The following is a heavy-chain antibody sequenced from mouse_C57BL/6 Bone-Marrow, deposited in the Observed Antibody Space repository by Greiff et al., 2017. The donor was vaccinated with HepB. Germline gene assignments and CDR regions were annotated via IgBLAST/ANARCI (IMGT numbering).Heavy chain of an antibody. CDR3: TPYYGSSYSFDY. Sequence: QVQLQQSGAELVRPGASVTLSCKASGYTFTDYEMHWVKQTPVHGLEWIGAIDPETGGTAYNQKFKGKAILTADKSSSTAYMELRSLTSEDSAVYYCTPYYGSSYSFDYWGQGTTLTVSS. CDR1: GYTFTDYE. V-gene: IGHV1-15*01. CDR2: IDPETGGT. D-gene: IGHD1-1*01. J-gene: IGHJ2*01.